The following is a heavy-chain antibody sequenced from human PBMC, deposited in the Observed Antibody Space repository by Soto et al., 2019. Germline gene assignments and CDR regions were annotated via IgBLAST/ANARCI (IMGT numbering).Heavy chain of an antibody. Sequence: PSETLSLTCTVSGGSISSGDYYWSWIRQPPGKGLEWIGYIYYSGSTYYNPSLKSRVTISVDTSKNQFSLKLSSVTAADTAVYYCARVYYYDSSGYYSYYFDYWGQGTLVTV. CDR1: GGSISSGDYY. J-gene: IGHJ4*02. CDR3: ARVYYYDSSGYYSYYFDY. V-gene: IGHV4-30-4*01. CDR2: IYYSGST. D-gene: IGHD3-22*01.